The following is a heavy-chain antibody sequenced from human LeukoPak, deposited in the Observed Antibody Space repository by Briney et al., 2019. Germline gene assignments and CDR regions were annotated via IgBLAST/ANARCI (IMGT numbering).Heavy chain of an antibody. V-gene: IGHV1-2*02. CDR1: GYNFTGYY. D-gene: IGHD1-26*01. Sequence: ASVKVSCKASGYNFTGYYLHWVRRAPGQGLEWMGWINPNSGTTDYAQKLQGRVTLTRDTSSTTAYMEMTGLTSDDTAVYYCARGGGSWDYWGQGTLVTVSS. CDR2: INPNSGTT. CDR3: ARGGGSWDY. J-gene: IGHJ4*02.